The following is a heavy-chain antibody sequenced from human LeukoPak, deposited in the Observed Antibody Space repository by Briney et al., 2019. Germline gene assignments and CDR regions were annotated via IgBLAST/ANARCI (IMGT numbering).Heavy chain of an antibody. D-gene: IGHD3-10*02. J-gene: IGHJ5*02. V-gene: IGHV4-4*02. CDR2: IYHSGST. CDR1: GASITSSNW. CDR3: ARTYVRGATNWFDP. Sequence: SGTLSLTCAVSGASITSSNWWSWVRQPPGKGLEWIGEIYHSGSTNYNPSLKSRLTISLDKSKNQFSLKLSSVTAADTAVYYCARTYVRGATNWFDPWGQGTLVIVSS.